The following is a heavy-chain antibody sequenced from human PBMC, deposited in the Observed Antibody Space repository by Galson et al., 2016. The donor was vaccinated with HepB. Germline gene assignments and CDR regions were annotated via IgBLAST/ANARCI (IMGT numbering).Heavy chain of an antibody. J-gene: IGHJ6*04. V-gene: IGHV3-23*01. CDR3: VQGSTAPAV. Sequence: SLRLSCAASGFTFSNYGMTWVRQAPGKGPEVVSSISRSGDSTDYADSVKGRFTISRDNSKNTLSLQMNSLTADDTAIYYCVQGSTAPAVWGKGTTVTVSS. CDR1: GFTFSNYG. D-gene: IGHD1-26*01. CDR2: ISRSGDST.